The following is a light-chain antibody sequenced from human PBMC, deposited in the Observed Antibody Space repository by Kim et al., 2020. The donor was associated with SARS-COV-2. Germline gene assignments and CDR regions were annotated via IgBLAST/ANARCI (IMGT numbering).Light chain of an antibody. CDR2: FDS. CDR1: NIGSKS. Sequence: SYELTQPPSVSVAPGKTARITCGGNNIGSKSVHWYQQRPGQAPVLVIYFDSDRPSGIPERFSGSNSENTATLTISRAEAGDEADYYCQVWDDSDVVFGGGTQLTVL. CDR3: QVWDDSDVV. J-gene: IGLJ2*01. V-gene: IGLV3-21*04.